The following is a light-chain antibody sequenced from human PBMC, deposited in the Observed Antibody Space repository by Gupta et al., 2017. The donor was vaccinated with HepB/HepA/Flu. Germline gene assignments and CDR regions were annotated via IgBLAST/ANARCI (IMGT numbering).Light chain of an antibody. Sequence: QSVLTQPPSVSGAPGQRVTISCTGSSSNIGAGYEVHWYQQLPGTAPKLLMYESSNRPSGVPDRFSGSKSGTSASLAITGLQAEDEADYYCQSYDDSLSGVIFGGGTKLTVL. V-gene: IGLV1-40*01. CDR3: QSYDDSLSGVI. CDR1: SSNIGAGYE. J-gene: IGLJ2*01. CDR2: ESS.